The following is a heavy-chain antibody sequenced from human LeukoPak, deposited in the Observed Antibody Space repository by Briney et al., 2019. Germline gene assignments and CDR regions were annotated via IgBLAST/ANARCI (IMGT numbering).Heavy chain of an antibody. CDR2: INYSGST. V-gene: IGHV4-59*01. CDR1: GGSITNYY. Sequence: SETLSLTCDVSGGSITNYYWNWIRQPPGKGLEWIGYINYSGSTNNNPSLKSRVTMSVDASKSQVSLKVTSVTAADTAVYYCARGMTSTRYWYFDLWGRGTLVSVSS. J-gene: IGHJ2*01. CDR3: ARGMTSTRYWYFDL. D-gene: IGHD2-21*02.